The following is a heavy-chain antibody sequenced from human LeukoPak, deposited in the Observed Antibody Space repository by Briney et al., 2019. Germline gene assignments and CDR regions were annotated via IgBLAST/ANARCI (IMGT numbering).Heavy chain of an antibody. J-gene: IGHJ6*03. D-gene: IGHD6-19*01. CDR3: ARGPMYSSGWYPPYYYYYMDV. V-gene: IGHV4-4*02. CDR1: GGSISSSNW. CDR2: IYHSGST. Sequence: TSGTLSLTCAVSGGSISSSNWWSWVRQPPGKGLEWIGEIYHSGSTNYNPSLKSRVTISVDKSKNQFSLKLSSVTAADTAVFYCARGPMYSSGWYPPYYYYYMDVWGKGTTVTVSS.